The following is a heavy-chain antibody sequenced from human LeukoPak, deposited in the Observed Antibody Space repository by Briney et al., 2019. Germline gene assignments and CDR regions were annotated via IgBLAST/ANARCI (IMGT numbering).Heavy chain of an antibody. CDR1: GGSISSYY. J-gene: IGHJ4*02. Sequence: SETLSLTCTVSGGSISSYYWSWIRQPPGKGLEWIGYIYYSGSTNYNPSLKSRVTISVDTSKNQFSLKLSSVTAADTAVYYCASAGGYSYGPYYFDYWGQGTLVTVSS. D-gene: IGHD5-18*01. CDR2: IYYSGST. V-gene: IGHV4-59*01. CDR3: ASAGGYSYGPYYFDY.